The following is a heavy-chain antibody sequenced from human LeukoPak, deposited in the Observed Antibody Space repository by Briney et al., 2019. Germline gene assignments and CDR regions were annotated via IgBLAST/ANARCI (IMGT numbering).Heavy chain of an antibody. V-gene: IGHV3-23*01. D-gene: IGHD2-8*01. Sequence: GGSLRLSCAASGFTFSSYAMTWVRQAPGKGLEWVSALSGSGTSTFYADSVKGRFTISRDNSKNTLYLQMDSLRAEDMAVYYCAKDFGNCINGVCYGTPFDFWGQGTLVTVSS. CDR1: GFTFSSYA. CDR2: LSGSGTST. J-gene: IGHJ4*02. CDR3: AKDFGNCINGVCYGTPFDF.